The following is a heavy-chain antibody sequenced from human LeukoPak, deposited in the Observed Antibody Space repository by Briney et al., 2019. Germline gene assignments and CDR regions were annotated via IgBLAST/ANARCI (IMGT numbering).Heavy chain of an antibody. CDR3: AKGRRNIVGATNFDY. CDR2: INSDGSST. Sequence: GGSLRLSCAASGFTFRSYWMHWVRQAPGKGLVWVSRINSDGSSTTYADSVKGRFTISRDNAKNTLYLQMNSLRAEDTAVYYCAKGRRNIVGATNFDYWGQGTLVTVSS. V-gene: IGHV3-74*01. J-gene: IGHJ4*02. D-gene: IGHD1-26*01. CDR1: GFTFRSYW.